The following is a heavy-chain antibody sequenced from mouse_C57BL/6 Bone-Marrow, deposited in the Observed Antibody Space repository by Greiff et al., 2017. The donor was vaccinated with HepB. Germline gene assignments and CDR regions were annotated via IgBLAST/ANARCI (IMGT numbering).Heavy chain of an antibody. CDR2: INPSTGGT. CDR3: ARRSRSTLVTPDFDY. J-gene: IGHJ2*01. Sequence: VQLQQSGPELVKPGASVKISCKASGYSFTGYYMNWVKQSPEKSLEWIGEINPSTGGTTYNQKFKAKATLTVDKSSSTAYMQLKSLTSEDSAVYFCARRSRSTLVTPDFDYWGQGTTLTVSS. D-gene: IGHD2-2*01. CDR1: GYSFTGYY. V-gene: IGHV1-42*01.